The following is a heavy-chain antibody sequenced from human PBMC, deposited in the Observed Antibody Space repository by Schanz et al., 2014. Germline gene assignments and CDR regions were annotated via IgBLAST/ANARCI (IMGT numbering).Heavy chain of an antibody. J-gene: IGHJ6*02. CDR1: GFTFSSYN. Sequence: EVQLVESGGGLVQPGGSLRLSCAASGFTFSSYNINWVRQAPGKGLEYISSISPSSSYIYYADSVKGRFTISRDNAKNSLYLQMNSLRAEDAAVYYCARVELSVYYYAMDVWGQGTTVTVSS. CDR3: ARVELSVYYYAMDV. D-gene: IGHD2-15*01. V-gene: IGHV3-21*01. CDR2: ISPSSSYI.